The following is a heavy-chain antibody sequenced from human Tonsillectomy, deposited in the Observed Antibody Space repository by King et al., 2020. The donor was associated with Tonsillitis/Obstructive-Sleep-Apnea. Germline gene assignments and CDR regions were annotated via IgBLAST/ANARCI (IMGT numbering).Heavy chain of an antibody. CDR2: ISAYNGKT. J-gene: IGHJ3*02. Sequence: VQLAESGAEVKKPGASVKVSCKASGYTFTSYGISWGRQAPGQGLEWRGWISAYNGKTNYAQKLQGRVTMTTDTSTSTAYMGLGSLRSDDTAVYYCARGCSGGSCYSQYNDAFDIWGQGTMVTVSS. D-gene: IGHD2-15*01. V-gene: IGHV1-18*01. CDR3: ARGCSGGSCYSQYNDAFDI. CDR1: GYTFTSYG.